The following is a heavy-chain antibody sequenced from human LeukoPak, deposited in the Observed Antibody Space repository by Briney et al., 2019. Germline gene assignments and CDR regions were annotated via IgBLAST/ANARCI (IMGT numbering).Heavy chain of an antibody. CDR1: GLTFSHFW. J-gene: IGHJ4*02. CDR3: ARALMVRGVEFDY. V-gene: IGHV3-7*01. CDR2: IKQDESEK. D-gene: IGHD3-10*01. Sequence: GGSLRLSCAASGLTFSHFWMSWVRQAPGKGLEWVANIKQDESEKYYVDSVKGRFSISRDNAKNSLYLQMNSLRAEDTAVYYCARALMVRGVEFDYWGQGTLVTVSS.